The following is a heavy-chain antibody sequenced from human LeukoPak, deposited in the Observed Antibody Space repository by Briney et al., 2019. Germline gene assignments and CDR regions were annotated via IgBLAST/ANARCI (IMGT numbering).Heavy chain of an antibody. J-gene: IGHJ3*02. CDR1: GFTFNSYG. CDR2: IRYDGSNK. D-gene: IGHD2-2*01. V-gene: IGHV3-30*02. Sequence: GGSLRLSCAASGFTFNSYGMHWVRQAPGKGLEWVAFIRYDGSNKYYAASVKGRFPIIRDNSKKTLYLQMTRLRAEDRAGNYCTEGYYSSTGWVISPSAAFDTTGQGTMFSVSS. CDR3: TEGYYSSTGWVISPSAAFDT.